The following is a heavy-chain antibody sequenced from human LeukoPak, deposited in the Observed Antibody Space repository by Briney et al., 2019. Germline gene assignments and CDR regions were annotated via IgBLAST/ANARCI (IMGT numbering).Heavy chain of an antibody. Sequence: GESLKISCKGSGYSFTSYWIAWVRQMPGNGLEWMGIIYSGDSDTRYSPSFQGQVTISADKSISTAYLQWSSLKASDTAMYYCARTDSSGYYYIDYWGQGTLVTVSS. J-gene: IGHJ4*02. D-gene: IGHD3-22*01. CDR1: GYSFTSYW. V-gene: IGHV5-51*01. CDR3: ARTDSSGYYYIDY. CDR2: IYSGDSDT.